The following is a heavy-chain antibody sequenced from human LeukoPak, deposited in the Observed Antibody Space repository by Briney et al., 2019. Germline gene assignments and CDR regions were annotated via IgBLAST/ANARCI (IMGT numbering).Heavy chain of an antibody. D-gene: IGHD3-9*01. CDR2: INPNSGGT. J-gene: IGHJ4*02. Sequence: GASVKVSCRASGYTFTGYYMHWVRQAPGQGLEWMGWINPNSGGTNYAQQFQGRVTMTRDTSISTAYMELSRLRSDDTAVYYCARDPIRDYDILTGLDYWGQGTMVTVSS. V-gene: IGHV1-2*02. CDR1: GYTFTGYY. CDR3: ARDPIRDYDILTGLDY.